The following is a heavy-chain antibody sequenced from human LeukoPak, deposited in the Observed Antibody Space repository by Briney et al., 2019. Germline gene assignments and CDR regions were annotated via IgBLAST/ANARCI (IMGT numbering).Heavy chain of an antibody. CDR1: GFTFSDHY. J-gene: IGHJ4*02. CDR2: ISGSGGST. Sequence: GGSLRLSCAASGFTFSDHYMDWVRQAPRKGLEWVSAISGSGGSTYYADSVKGRFTISRDNSKNTLYLQMNSLRAEDTAVYYCARDQHVAGNVGDYWGQGTLVTVSS. V-gene: IGHV3-23*01. D-gene: IGHD1-1*01. CDR3: ARDQHVAGNVGDY.